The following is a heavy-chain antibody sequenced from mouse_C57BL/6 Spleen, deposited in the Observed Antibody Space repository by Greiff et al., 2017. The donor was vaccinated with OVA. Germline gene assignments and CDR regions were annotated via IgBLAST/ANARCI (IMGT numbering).Heavy chain of an antibody. V-gene: IGHV5-16*01. Sequence: EVKLVESEGGLVQPGSSMKLSCTASGFTFSDYYMAWVRQVPEKGLEWVANINYDGSSTYYLDSLKSRFIISRDNAKNILYLQMSSLKSEDTATYYCARAYSNYVYYFDYWGQGTTLTVSS. CDR2: INYDGSST. CDR3: ARAYSNYVYYFDY. J-gene: IGHJ2*01. D-gene: IGHD2-5*01. CDR1: GFTFSDYY.